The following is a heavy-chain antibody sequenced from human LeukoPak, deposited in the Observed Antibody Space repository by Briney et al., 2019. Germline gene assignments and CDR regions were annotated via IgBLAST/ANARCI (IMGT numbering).Heavy chain of an antibody. D-gene: IGHD6-13*01. CDR2: IIPIFGTA. CDR3: ARVPWGIAAAGIDY. Sequence: GASVKVSCKASGGTFSSYAISWVRQAPGQGLEWMGGIIPIFGTANYAQKFQGRVTITADESTSTAYMELSSLRSEDTAVYYCARVPWGIAAAGIDYWGQGTLVTASS. CDR1: GGTFSSYA. J-gene: IGHJ4*02. V-gene: IGHV1-69*13.